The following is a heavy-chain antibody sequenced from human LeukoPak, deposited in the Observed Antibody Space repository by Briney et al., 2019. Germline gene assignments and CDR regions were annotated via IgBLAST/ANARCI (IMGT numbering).Heavy chain of an antibody. CDR3: AKDWEFGDYYYYMDV. Sequence: PGGSLRLSCTVSGFTVSSNSMSWVRQAPGKGLEWVSFIYSDNTHYSDSVKGRFTISRDNSKNTLYLQMNSLRAEDTAVYYCAKDWEFGDYYYYMDVWGKGTTVTVSS. J-gene: IGHJ6*03. CDR2: IYSDNT. CDR1: GFTVSSNS. V-gene: IGHV3-53*01. D-gene: IGHD3-10*01.